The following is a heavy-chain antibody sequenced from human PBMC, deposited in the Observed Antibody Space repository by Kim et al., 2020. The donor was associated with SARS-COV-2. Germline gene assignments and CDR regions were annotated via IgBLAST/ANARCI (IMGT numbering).Heavy chain of an antibody. J-gene: IGHJ3*02. V-gene: IGHV3-15*01. Sequence: GGSLRLSCAASGFTFSNAWMSWVRQAPGKGLEWVGRIKSKTDGGTTDYAAHVKGRFTISRDDSKNTLYLQMNSLKTEDTAVYYCTQKRITMVRGVLDAFDIWGQGTMVTVSS. D-gene: IGHD3-10*01. CDR2: IKSKTDGGTT. CDR1: GFTFSNAW. CDR3: TQKRITMVRGVLDAFDI.